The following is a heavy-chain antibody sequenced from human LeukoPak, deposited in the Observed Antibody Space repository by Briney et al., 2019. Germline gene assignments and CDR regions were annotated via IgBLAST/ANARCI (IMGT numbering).Heavy chain of an antibody. Sequence: GGSLRLSCAASGFTFSSYSMNWVRQAPGKGLEWVSYISSSSSTIYYADSVKGRFTISRDNAKNSLYLQMNSLRAEDTAVYYCARVPSSPYYYDSSGYSADAFDIWGQGTMVTVSS. CDR3: ARVPSSPYYYDSSGYSADAFDI. D-gene: IGHD3-22*01. V-gene: IGHV3-48*04. J-gene: IGHJ3*02. CDR1: GFTFSSYS. CDR2: ISSSSSTI.